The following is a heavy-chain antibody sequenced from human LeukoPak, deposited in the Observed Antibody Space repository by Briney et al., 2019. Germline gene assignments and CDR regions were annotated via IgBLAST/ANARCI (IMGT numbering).Heavy chain of an antibody. CDR2: IGSGGSTI. J-gene: IGHJ3*02. CDR3: AKDLRRYYDSSGYYRNAFDI. CDR1: GFTFSDFD. V-gene: IGHV3-48*03. D-gene: IGHD3-22*01. Sequence: PGGSLRLSCAASGFTFSDFDMNWVRQAPGKGLEWISYIGSGGSTIYYADSVKGRFTISRDNSKNTLYLQMNSLRAEDTAVYYCAKDLRRYYDSSGYYRNAFDIWGQGTMVTVSS.